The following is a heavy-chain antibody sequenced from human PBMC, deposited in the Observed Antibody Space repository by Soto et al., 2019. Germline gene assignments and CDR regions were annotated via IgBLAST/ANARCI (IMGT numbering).Heavy chain of an antibody. CDR1: GGSFSGYY. CDR3: AREPDIVVVPAASGGNYYYMDV. Sequence: SETLSLTCAVYGGSFSGYYWSWIRQPPGKGLEWIGEINHSGSTNYNPSLKSRVTISVDTSKNQFSLKLSSVTAADTAVYYCAREPDIVVVPAASGGNYYYMDVWGKGTTVTVSS. D-gene: IGHD2-2*01. J-gene: IGHJ6*03. V-gene: IGHV4-34*01. CDR2: INHSGST.